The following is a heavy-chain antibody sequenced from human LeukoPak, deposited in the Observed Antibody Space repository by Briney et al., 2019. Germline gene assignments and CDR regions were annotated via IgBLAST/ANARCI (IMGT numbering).Heavy chain of an antibody. CDR1: GGSIGSYY. V-gene: IGHV4-59*01. J-gene: IGHJ3*02. D-gene: IGHD3-22*01. Sequence: SETLSLTCTVSGGSIGSYYRTWIRQPPGKGLEWIGYIYYSGSTNYNPSLKSRVTISVDTSKNQFSLKLSSVTTADTAVYYCARYYYDNSGSIYAFDIWGQGTMVTVSS. CDR3: ARYYYDNSGSIYAFDI. CDR2: IYYSGST.